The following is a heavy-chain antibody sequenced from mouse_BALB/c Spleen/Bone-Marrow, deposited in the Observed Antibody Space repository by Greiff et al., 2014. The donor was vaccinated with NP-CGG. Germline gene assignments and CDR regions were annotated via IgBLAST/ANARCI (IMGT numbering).Heavy chain of an antibody. Sequence: QVHVKQSGAELVKPGASVKLSCKASGYTFTSYWMHWVKQRPGQGLERIGEINPSNGRTNYNEKFKSKATLTVDKSSSTAYMQLSSLTSEDSAVYYCAGPFDYWGQGTTLTVSS. CDR3: AGPFDY. CDR2: INPSNGRT. CDR1: GYTFTSYW. V-gene: IGHV1S81*02. J-gene: IGHJ2*01.